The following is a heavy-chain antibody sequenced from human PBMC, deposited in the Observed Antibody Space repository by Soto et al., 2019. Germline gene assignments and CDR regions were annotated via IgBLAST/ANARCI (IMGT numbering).Heavy chain of an antibody. D-gene: IGHD1-26*01. V-gene: IGHV1-69*13. J-gene: IGHJ4*02. CDR3: ARVGAAGTYSGSYFYDY. Sequence: SVKVSCKASGGTFSSYAISWVRQAPGQGLEWMGGIIPIFGTANYAQKFQGRVTITADESTSTAYMELSGLRSEDTAVYYCARVGAAGTYSGSYFYDYWGQGTLVTVSS. CDR1: GGTFSSYA. CDR2: IIPIFGTA.